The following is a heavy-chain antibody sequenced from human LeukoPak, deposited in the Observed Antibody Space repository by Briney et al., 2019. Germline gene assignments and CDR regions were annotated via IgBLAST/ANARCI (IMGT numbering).Heavy chain of an antibody. Sequence: ASVKVSCKASGYTFINYYMHWVRQAPGQGLEWVGVINPSDITTSYAQKFQGRVTMTRDTSTSTVYMHLSSLRSEDTDVYYCARDTIAVAGTGGYWGQGTLVTVSS. CDR3: ARDTIAVAGTGGY. CDR1: GYTFINYY. V-gene: IGHV1-46*01. D-gene: IGHD6-19*01. J-gene: IGHJ4*02. CDR2: INPSDITT.